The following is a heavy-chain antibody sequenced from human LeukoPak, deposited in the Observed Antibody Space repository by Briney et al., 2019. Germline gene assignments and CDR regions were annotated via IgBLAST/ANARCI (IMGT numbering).Heavy chain of an antibody. V-gene: IGHV3-21*04. CDR1: GFTFSSYA. Sequence: GGSLRLSCAASGFTFSSYAMNWIRQAPGKGLEWVASVSSSGAYIYYADLMEGRFTISRDNAKNSLILQMNSLRAEDTALYYCARLRVVWDLDDAFDIWGQGTMVIVSS. CDR3: ARLRVVWDLDDAFDI. CDR2: VSSSGAYI. J-gene: IGHJ3*02. D-gene: IGHD1-26*01.